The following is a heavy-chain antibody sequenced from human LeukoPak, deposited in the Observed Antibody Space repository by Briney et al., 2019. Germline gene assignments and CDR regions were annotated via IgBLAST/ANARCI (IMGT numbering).Heavy chain of an antibody. J-gene: IGHJ4*02. D-gene: IGHD5-24*01. Sequence: ASVKVSCKASGGTFSSYAISWVRQAPGQGLEWMGGIIPIFGTANYAQKFQGRVTITTDESTSTAYMELSSLRSEDTAVYYCARGVDMATILVDYWGQGTLVTVSS. CDR1: GGTFSSYA. CDR2: IIPIFGTA. CDR3: ARGVDMATILVDY. V-gene: IGHV1-69*05.